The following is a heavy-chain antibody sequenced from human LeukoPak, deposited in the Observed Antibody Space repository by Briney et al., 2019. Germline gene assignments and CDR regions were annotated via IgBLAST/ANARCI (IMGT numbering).Heavy chain of an antibody. V-gene: IGHV4-4*09. Sequence: SETLSLTCTVPGGSISSYYWSWIRQPPGKGLEWIGSIYTSGSTNYNPSLKSRVTISVDTSKNQFSLKLSSVTAADTAVYYCARHSRPNTAMDPFDYWGQGTLVSVSS. J-gene: IGHJ4*02. CDR2: IYTSGST. CDR1: GGSISSYY. D-gene: IGHD5-18*01. CDR3: ARHSRPNTAMDPFDY.